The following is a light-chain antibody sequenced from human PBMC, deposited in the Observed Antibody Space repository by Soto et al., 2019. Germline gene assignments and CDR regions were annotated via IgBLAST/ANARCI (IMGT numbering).Light chain of an antibody. Sequence: EIVLTQSPGTLSLSPGERATLSCRASQSVSSSYLAWYQQKPGQAPRLLIYGASSRATGTPDRFSGSWSGTDFTLTISRLEPEDFAVYYCQQYGSSPQTFGQGTKVDI. CDR2: GAS. V-gene: IGKV3-20*01. CDR3: QQYGSSPQT. CDR1: QSVSSSY. J-gene: IGKJ1*01.